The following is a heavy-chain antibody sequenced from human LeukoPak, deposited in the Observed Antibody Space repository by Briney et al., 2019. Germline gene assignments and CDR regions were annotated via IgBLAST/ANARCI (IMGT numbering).Heavy chain of an antibody. CDR2: ISVETGNT. D-gene: IGHD3-10*01. V-gene: IGHV1-18*01. J-gene: IGHJ4*02. CDR3: ARDRTPYASGRNGLDY. Sequence: ASVKVSCKPSGYTFNTYGLTWVRQAPGQGLEWMGWISVETGNTKYAQKFQDRLTMTTETSTSAAYMELSSLRSDDTALHYCARDRTPYASGRNGLDYWGQGTLVTVSS. CDR1: GYTFNTYG.